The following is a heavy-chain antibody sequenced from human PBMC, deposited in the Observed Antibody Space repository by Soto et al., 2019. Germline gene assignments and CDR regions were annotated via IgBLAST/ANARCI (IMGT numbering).Heavy chain of an antibody. CDR3: ARVSDNSGYFLPY. CDR2: INHSGTT. J-gene: IGHJ4*02. D-gene: IGHD3-22*01. CDR1: GGSFSDYY. Sequence: SETLSLTCAVYGGSFSDYYWTWIRQPPGKGLEWIGEINHSGTTNYNPSLKSRVTTSVDTSKNQFSLKLRSVTAADTAVYYCARVSDNSGYFLPYWGQGMLVTVSS. V-gene: IGHV4-34*01.